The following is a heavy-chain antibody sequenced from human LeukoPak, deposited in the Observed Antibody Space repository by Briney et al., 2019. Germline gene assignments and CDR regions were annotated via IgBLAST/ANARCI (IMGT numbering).Heavy chain of an antibody. V-gene: IGHV3-48*04. CDR2: ISSSSSTI. D-gene: IGHD1-26*01. J-gene: IGHJ3*02. CDR1: GFTFDDYA. CDR3: ARPRYSGSRDAFDI. Sequence: GRSLRLSCAASGFTFDDYAMHWVRQAPGKGLEWVSYISSSSSTIYYADSVKGRFTISRDNAKNSLYLQMNSLRAEDTAVYYCARPRYSGSRDAFDIWGQGTMVTVSS.